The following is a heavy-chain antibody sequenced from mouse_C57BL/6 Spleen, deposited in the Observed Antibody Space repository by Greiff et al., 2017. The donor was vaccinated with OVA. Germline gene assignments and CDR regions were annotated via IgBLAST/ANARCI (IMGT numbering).Heavy chain of an antibody. CDR2: INPSTGGT. CDR3: ARKIYYGKDYAMDY. J-gene: IGHJ4*01. CDR1: GYSFTGYY. D-gene: IGHD2-1*01. V-gene: IGHV1-42*01. Sequence: EVQLQESGPELVKPGASVKISCKASGYSFTGYYMNWVKQSPEKSLEWIGEINPSTGGTTYNQKFKAKATLTVDKSSSTAYMQLKSLTSEDSAVYYCARKIYYGKDYAMDYWGQGTSVTVSS.